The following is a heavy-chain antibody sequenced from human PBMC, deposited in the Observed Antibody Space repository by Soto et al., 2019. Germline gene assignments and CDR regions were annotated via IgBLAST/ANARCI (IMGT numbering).Heavy chain of an antibody. Sequence: PGESLKISCQGSGFSFANYCIACVRQMPGKGLEWVGFIYPGDPLTTYRPSLRGQVTISADKSSSPVYLQWSSLKASETAMYYCARNRLLQYYYGMDVWGQGTTVTVSS. CDR1: GFSFANYC. J-gene: IGHJ6*02. CDR2: IYPGDPLT. V-gene: IGHV5-51*01. CDR3: ARNRLLQYYYGMDV. D-gene: IGHD1-26*01.